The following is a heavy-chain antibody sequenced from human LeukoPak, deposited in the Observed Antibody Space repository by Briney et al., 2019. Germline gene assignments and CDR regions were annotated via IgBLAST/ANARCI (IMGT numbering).Heavy chain of an antibody. Sequence: GGSLRLSSAASGFTFSSYAMSWVRQAPGKGLEWVSSLGNSGSTYYADSVKGRFTISRDNSKNTLYLQMNSLRAEDTAVYYCAKDPQGPYGMDVWGQGTTVTVSS. CDR3: AKDPQGPYGMDV. CDR1: GFTFSSYA. J-gene: IGHJ6*02. CDR2: LGNSGST. V-gene: IGHV3-23*01.